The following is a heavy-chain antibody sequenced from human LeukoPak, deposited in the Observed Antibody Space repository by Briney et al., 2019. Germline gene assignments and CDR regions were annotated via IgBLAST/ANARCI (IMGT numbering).Heavy chain of an antibody. J-gene: IGHJ4*02. CDR3: ARALGPATILFNY. CDR2: VYNSGST. Sequence: PAQTLSLTCTVSGCSISSGSYCWSWNPPPPGMGLEWIGSVYNSGSTNYNPSLKSRVTISVETSKNQVSVELTSVTAAYTALYYCARALGPATILFNYGGAGTLVTVSS. CDR1: GCSISSGSYC. V-gene: IGHV4-61*02. D-gene: IGHD5-24*01.